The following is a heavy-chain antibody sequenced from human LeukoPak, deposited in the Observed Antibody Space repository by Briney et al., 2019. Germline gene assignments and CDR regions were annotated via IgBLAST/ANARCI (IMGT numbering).Heavy chain of an antibody. V-gene: IGHV3-33*01. Sequence: GGSLRLSCAASGFTFSSYGMHWVRQAPGKGLEWVAVIWYDGSNKYYADSVKGRFTISRDNSKNTLYLQMNSLRAEDTAVYYCARDRPLGQWLANLDYWGQGTLVTVSS. CDR3: ARDRPLGQWLANLDY. CDR2: IWYDGSNK. CDR1: GFTFSSYG. D-gene: IGHD6-19*01. J-gene: IGHJ4*02.